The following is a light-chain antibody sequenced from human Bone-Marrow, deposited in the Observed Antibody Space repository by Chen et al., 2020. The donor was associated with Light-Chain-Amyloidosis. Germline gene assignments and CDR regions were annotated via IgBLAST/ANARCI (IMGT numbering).Light chain of an antibody. Sequence: QSALTQPASVSGSPGQSITISCTGTSSDVGSYNLVSWYQQHPGKAPKLMIYEVSKRPSGVSNRFSGSKSGLPAYLTISGLQSEDVADYYCCSYAGGSPVLYVFGTGTKVTVV. CDR3: CSYAGGSPVLYV. CDR1: SSDVGSYNL. V-gene: IGLV2-23*02. J-gene: IGLJ1*01. CDR2: EVS.